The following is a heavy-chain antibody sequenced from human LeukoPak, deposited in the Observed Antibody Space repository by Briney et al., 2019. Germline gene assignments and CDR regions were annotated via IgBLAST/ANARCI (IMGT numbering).Heavy chain of an antibody. CDR2: IYYSGST. Sequence: SETLSLTCTVSGGSISSDSYYWGWIRQPPGKGLEWIGTIYYSGSTNYNPSLKSRVTISVDTSKNQFSLKLSSVTAADTAVYYCAREAGVPTFGGVIVYFDYWGQGTLVTVSS. J-gene: IGHJ4*02. CDR1: GGSISSDSYY. D-gene: IGHD3-16*02. V-gene: IGHV4-39*07. CDR3: AREAGVPTFGGVIVYFDY.